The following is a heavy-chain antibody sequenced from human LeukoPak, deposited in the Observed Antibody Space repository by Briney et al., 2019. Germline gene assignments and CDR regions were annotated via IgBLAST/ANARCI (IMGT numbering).Heavy chain of an antibody. Sequence: SGGCLRLSCAASGFTFSSYAMHWVRQAPGKGLEWVAVISYDGSNKYYADSVKGRFTISRDNSKNTLYLQMNSLRAEDTAVYYCARASVGQLVNVFDYWGQGTLVTVSS. CDR2: ISYDGSNK. D-gene: IGHD6-13*01. CDR1: GFTFSSYA. CDR3: ARASVGQLVNVFDY. V-gene: IGHV3-30-3*01. J-gene: IGHJ4*02.